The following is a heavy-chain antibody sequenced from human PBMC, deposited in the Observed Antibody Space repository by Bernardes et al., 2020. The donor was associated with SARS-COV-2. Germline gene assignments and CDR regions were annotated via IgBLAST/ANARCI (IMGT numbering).Heavy chain of an antibody. V-gene: IGHV3-23*01. CDR3: AKDLSPLYYYYGMDV. CDR2: IRGSGDTT. Sequence: GGSLRLSCTASGFIFSSYVMSWVRQAPGRGLEWVSAIRGSGDTTYYADSVKGRFTISRDNSKNTLYLQMNSLRAEDTAVYYCAKDLSPLYYYYGMDVWGQGTTVTVSS. CDR1: GFIFSSYV. J-gene: IGHJ6*02.